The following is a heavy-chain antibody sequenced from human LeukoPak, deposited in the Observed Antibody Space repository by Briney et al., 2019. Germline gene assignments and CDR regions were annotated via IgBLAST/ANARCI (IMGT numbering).Heavy chain of an antibody. V-gene: IGHV1-69*04. D-gene: IGHD2-2*01. Sequence: GSSVTVSCKGSVGTFTSYTISWVRQGPGEGGEWRGRVIPILGIANYAQKFQGRITITADKSTRTAYMELSSLRYEDTAVYYCARDSVLVPAATFDYWGQGTLVTVSS. J-gene: IGHJ4*02. CDR1: VGTFTSYT. CDR2: VIPILGIA. CDR3: ARDSVLVPAATFDY.